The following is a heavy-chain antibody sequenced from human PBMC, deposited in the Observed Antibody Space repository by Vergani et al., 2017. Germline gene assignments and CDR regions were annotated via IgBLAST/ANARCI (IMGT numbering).Heavy chain of an antibody. CDR2: IYYSGST. J-gene: IGHJ6*02. CDR3: GRGYSKYCSSTSCRYYYYYYGMDV. V-gene: IGHV4-31*03. CDR1: GGSISSGGYY. D-gene: IGHD2-2*01. Sequence: QVQLQESGPGLVKPSQTLSLTCTVSGGSISSGGYYWSWIRQHPGKGLEWIGYIYYSGSTYYNPSLKSRVTISVDTSKNQFSLKLSSVTAADTAVYYCGRGYSKYCSSTSCRYYYYYYGMDVWGQGTTVTVSS.